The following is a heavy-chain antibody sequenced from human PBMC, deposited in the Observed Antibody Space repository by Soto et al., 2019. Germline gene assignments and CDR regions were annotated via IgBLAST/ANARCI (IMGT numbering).Heavy chain of an antibody. D-gene: IGHD1-7*01. CDR1: GGSISSGGYA. CDR3: ARDSRTGNYFDP. V-gene: IGHV4-30-2*01. Sequence: QMRLQESGSGLVKPSQTLSLTCAVSGGSISSGGYAWNWIRQPPGKGLEWIGNIYHSGHTSYNPARXEGXTKSVDKSKNQFSLTLSFVTAADTAVYYCARDSRTGNYFDPGCQGALVTVSS. CDR2: IYHSGHT. J-gene: IGHJ5*02.